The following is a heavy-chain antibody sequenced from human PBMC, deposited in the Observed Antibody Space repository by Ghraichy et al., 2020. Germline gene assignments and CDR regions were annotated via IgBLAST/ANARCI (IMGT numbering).Heavy chain of an antibody. D-gene: IGHD1-26*01. CDR3: ATGVGATPPFWDS. CDR1: SDSISSYY. V-gene: IGHV4-59*01. J-gene: IGHJ4*02. Sequence: SETLSLTCTVSSDSISSYYRGWIRQSPGKGLEWIGYMYNSGSPKYNPSLKSRVTMSRDTSNNQFSLRLTSVTAADTAVYYCATGVGATPPFWDSWGQGILVTVSS. CDR2: MYNSGSP.